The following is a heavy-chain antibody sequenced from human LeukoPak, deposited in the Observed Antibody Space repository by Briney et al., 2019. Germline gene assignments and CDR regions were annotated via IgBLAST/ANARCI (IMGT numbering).Heavy chain of an antibody. D-gene: IGHD2-15*01. CDR1: GCTFSSYA. CDR2: ISSNGGST. CDR3: ARDAAATYYYYYYMDV. V-gene: IGHV3-64*01. Sequence: PGGSLRLSCAASGCTFSSYAMHWVRQAPGKGLEYVSAISSNGGSTYYANSVKGRFTISRDNSKNTLYLQMGSLRAEDMAMYYCARDAAATYYYYYYMDVWGKGTTVTVSS. J-gene: IGHJ6*03.